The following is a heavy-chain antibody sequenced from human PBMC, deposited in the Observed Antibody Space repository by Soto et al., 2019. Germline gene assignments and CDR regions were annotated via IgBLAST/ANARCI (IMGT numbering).Heavy chain of an antibody. D-gene: IGHD3-3*01. J-gene: IGHJ4*02. CDR3: AKDMYYDFWSGYSDY. V-gene: IGHV3-23*01. CDR2: VSGSGYSA. CDR1: GFDFSSFA. Sequence: GGSLRLSCAASGFDFSSFAMSWVRQAPGKGLEWVSVVSGSGYSAYYADSVKGGRFTISRDNSKNMLYLQMNSLRAEDTAVYYCAKDMYYDFWSGYSDYWGQGALVNVSS.